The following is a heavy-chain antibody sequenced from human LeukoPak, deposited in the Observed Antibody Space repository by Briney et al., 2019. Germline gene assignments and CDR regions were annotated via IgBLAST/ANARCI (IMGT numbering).Heavy chain of an antibody. CDR3: AKMGPPDDAFDI. Sequence: GGSLRLPFAASGFTFGSYGMHWVRQAQGRGRGGVAFIRYDGSNKYYADSVKGRFTISRDNSKNTLYLQMNSLRAEDTAVYYCAKMGPPDDAFDIWGQGTMVTVSS. V-gene: IGHV3-30*02. CDR2: IRYDGSNK. CDR1: GFTFGSYG. J-gene: IGHJ3*02.